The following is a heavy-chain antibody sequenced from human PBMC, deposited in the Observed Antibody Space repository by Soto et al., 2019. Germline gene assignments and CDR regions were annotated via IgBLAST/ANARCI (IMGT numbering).Heavy chain of an antibody. CDR3: AKRVLYSSSWYTHFDY. V-gene: IGHV3-23*01. Sequence: GGSLRLSCAASGFTFSSYAMSWVRQAPGKGLEWVSAISGSGGSTYYADSVKGRFTISRDNSKNTLYLQMNSLRAEDTAVYYCAKRVLYSSSWYTHFDYWGQGTLVTVSS. CDR2: ISGSGGST. CDR1: GFTFSSYA. J-gene: IGHJ4*02. D-gene: IGHD6-13*01.